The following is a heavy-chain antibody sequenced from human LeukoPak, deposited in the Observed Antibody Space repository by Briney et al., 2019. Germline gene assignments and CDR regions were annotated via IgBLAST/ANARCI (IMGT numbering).Heavy chain of an antibody. J-gene: IGHJ4*02. CDR1: VGSISSSSYF. CDR2: IYFSGSA. D-gene: IGHD4-17*01. Sequence: SETLSLTCTVSVGSISSSSYFWGWIRQPPGKGLDWIRSIYFSGSAYYSPSLKSRVTISVDTSKNQFSLKLTSVTAADTAVYYCARRGVTTGSLDYWGQGTLVTVSS. V-gene: IGHV4-39*01. CDR3: ARRGVTTGSLDY.